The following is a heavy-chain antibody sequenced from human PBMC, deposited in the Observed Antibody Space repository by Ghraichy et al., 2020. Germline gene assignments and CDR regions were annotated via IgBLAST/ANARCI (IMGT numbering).Heavy chain of an antibody. V-gene: IGHV4-4*02. CDR1: GGSISSSNW. CDR3: VRESKGSGSYRMDY. Sequence: SETLSLTCAVSGGSISSSNWWSWVRQPPGKGLEWIGEIYHSGSTNYNPSLKSRVTISVDKSKNQFSLKLSSVTAADTAVYYCVRESKGSGSYRMDYWGQGTLVTVSS. D-gene: IGHD3-10*01. CDR2: IYHSGST. J-gene: IGHJ4*02.